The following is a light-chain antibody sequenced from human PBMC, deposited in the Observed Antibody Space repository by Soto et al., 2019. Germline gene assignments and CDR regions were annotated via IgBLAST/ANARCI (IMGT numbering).Light chain of an antibody. CDR2: AAS. J-gene: IGKJ2*01. CDR1: QGISNS. Sequence: DIQMTQSPSSLSASVGDRITITCRASQGISNSLAWYQQKPGKVPKLVIYAASTLKSGVPSRFSGSRSGTDFTLTISSLQPEDVATYYCQKYNNAPYTFGQGTKLEI. CDR3: QKYNNAPYT. V-gene: IGKV1-27*01.